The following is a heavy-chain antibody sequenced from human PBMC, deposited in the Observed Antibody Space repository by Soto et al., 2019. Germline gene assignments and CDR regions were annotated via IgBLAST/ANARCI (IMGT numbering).Heavy chain of an antibody. J-gene: IGHJ4*02. Sequence: GGSLRLSCAASGFTFSSYAMSWVRQAPGKRLEWVSAISGSGGSTYYADSVKGRFTISRDNSKNTLYLQMNSLRAEDTAVYYCAKDQQSRGTAYFDYWGQGTLVTVSS. CDR3: AKDQQSRGTAYFDY. V-gene: IGHV3-23*01. CDR1: GFTFSSYA. D-gene: IGHD3-10*01. CDR2: ISGSGGST.